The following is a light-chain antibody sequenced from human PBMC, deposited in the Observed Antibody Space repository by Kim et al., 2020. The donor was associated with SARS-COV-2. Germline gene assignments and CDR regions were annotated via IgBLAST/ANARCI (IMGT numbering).Light chain of an antibody. CDR1: NSDVGSYNR. CDR3: SSYTTSSTVV. J-gene: IGLJ3*02. CDR2: EVS. Sequence: GPSVPTPCTGTNSDVGSYNRVSWYQQPPGSVPYLMIYEVSNRPSGVPDRFSESKSGNTASLTISGLQAEDEADYYCSSYTTSSTVVFGGRTQLTVL. V-gene: IGLV2-18*02.